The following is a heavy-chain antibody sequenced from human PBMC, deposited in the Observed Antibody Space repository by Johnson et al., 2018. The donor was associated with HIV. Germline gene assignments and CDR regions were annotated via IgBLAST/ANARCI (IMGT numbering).Heavy chain of an antibody. CDR2: IFSVGDG. CDR3: SKDHPQMATIVGAFDI. J-gene: IGHJ3*02. D-gene: IGHD5-24*01. V-gene: IGHV3-66*01. Sequence: VQLVESGGGLVQPGGSLRLSCAASGITVGTNYMSWVRQAPGKGLEWVSVIFSVGDGYYAYSVKGRFTISRDNSKNMVYLQMNSLRPEDTAVYYCSKDHPQMATIVGAFDIWGQGTMVTVSS. CDR1: GITVGTNY.